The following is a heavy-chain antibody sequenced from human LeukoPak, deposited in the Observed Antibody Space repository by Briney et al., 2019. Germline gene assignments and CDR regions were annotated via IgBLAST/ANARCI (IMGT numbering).Heavy chain of an antibody. CDR2: INQDGSEK. V-gene: IGHV3-7*01. D-gene: IGHD3-10*01. CDR3: ARGGDYYYYGMDV. J-gene: IGHJ6*02. CDR1: GFTFSSYW. Sequence: GGSLRLSCAASGFTFSSYWMSWVRQAPGKGLEWVANINQDGSEKYYVDSVKGRFTISRDNAKNSLYLQMNSLRAEDTAVYYCARGGDYYYYGMDVWGQGTTVTVSS.